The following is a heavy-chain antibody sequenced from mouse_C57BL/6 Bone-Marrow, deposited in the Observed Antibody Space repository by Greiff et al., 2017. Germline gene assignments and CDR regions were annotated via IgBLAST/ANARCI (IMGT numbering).Heavy chain of an antibody. CDR2: IHPDSGST. CDR1: GYTFTSYW. CDR3: ARWGNYAQFAY. D-gene: IGHD1-1*02. J-gene: IGHJ3*01. Sequence: VQLQQPGAELVKPGASVKLSCKASGYTFTSYWMHWVKQRPGQGLEWIGMIHPDSGSTNYNEKFKSKATLTVDKSSSTAYMQLSSLTSEDSAVYYCARWGNYAQFAYWGQGTLVTVSA. V-gene: IGHV1-64*01.